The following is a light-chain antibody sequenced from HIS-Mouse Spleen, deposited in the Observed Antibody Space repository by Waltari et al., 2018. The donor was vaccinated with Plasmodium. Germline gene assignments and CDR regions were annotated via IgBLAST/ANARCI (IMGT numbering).Light chain of an antibody. CDR2: GAS. CDR3: QQYNNWSFT. J-gene: IGKJ3*01. Sequence: EIVMTQSPATLSVSPGERATLTCRASQTVSINLAWYQQKPGHAPRLLIYGASTRATGIPARFSGSGSGTEFTLTISSLQSEDFAVYYCQQYNNWSFTFGPGTKVDIK. CDR1: QTVSIN. V-gene: IGKV3-15*01.